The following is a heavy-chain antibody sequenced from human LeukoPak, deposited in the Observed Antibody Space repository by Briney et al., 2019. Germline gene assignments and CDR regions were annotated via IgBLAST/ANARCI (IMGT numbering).Heavy chain of an antibody. D-gene: IGHD4-17*01. J-gene: IGHJ4*02. CDR1: GYTFTSYA. CDR3: ASGDYGDPPLNY. Sequence: ASVKVSCKTSGYTFTSYAISWVRQAPGQGLEWMGWINTNTGNPTYAQGFTGRYAFSLDTSVSTAYLQISGLQADDTAVYYCASGDYGDPPLNYWGQGTLVTVSS. CDR2: INTNTGNP. V-gene: IGHV7-4-1*02.